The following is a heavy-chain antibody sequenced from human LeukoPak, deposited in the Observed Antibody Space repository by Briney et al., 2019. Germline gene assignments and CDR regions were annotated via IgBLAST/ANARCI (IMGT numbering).Heavy chain of an antibody. CDR2: IKQDGSKK. Sequence: GGSLRLSCVASGFPFSRYWMTWVRQAPGKGLEWVANIKQDGSKKSYVDSVKGRFTISRDNDKNSLYLQMNSLRAEDTAIYYCTRVGYIDEGIDYWGQGTLVTVSS. CDR3: TRVGYIDEGIDY. J-gene: IGHJ4*02. CDR1: GFPFSRYW. V-gene: IGHV3-7*04. D-gene: IGHD5-24*01.